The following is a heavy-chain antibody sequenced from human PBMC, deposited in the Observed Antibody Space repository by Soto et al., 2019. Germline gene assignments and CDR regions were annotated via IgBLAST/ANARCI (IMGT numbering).Heavy chain of an antibody. CDR3: AKLGGRAARFNWFDP. CDR2: VSGGGVST. V-gene: IGHV3-23*01. Sequence: GGSLRLSCAASGFTFSSYAMTWVRQAPGKGLEWVSVVSGGGVSTYYAGSVKGRFTISRDNSNNTLFLQMNGLRAEDTAVYYCAKLGGRAARFNWFDPWGQGTLVTVSS. J-gene: IGHJ5*02. D-gene: IGHD6-6*01. CDR1: GFTFSSYA.